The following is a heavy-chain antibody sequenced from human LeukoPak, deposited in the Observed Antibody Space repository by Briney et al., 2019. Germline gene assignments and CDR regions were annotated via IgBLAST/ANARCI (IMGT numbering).Heavy chain of an antibody. V-gene: IGHV4-39*07. D-gene: IGHD6-19*01. Sequence: SETLSLTCTVSGGSISSSSYYWGWIRQPPGKGLEWIGSIYYSGSTYYNPSLKSRVTMSVDTSKNQFSLKLSSVTAADTAVYYCARWAGSGWYYFDYWGQGTLVTVSS. CDR2: IYYSGST. J-gene: IGHJ4*02. CDR1: GGSISSSSYY. CDR3: ARWAGSGWYYFDY.